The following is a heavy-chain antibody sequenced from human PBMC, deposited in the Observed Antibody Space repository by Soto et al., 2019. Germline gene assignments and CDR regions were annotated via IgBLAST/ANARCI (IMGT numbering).Heavy chain of an antibody. V-gene: IGHV1-18*01. CDR1: GYSFTRYG. D-gene: IGHD3-16*01. J-gene: IGHJ6*02. CDR3: ARMGDVPYYCYGLDV. CDR2: ISGYNANT. Sequence: QVQLVQSGAEVKKPGASVKVSCKASGYSFTRYGSSWVRQAPGQGLEWMGWISGYNANTNYPENLQGRVTMTTDTSTSTAYMEGRNLISDDTAVYYCARMGDVPYYCYGLDVWGQGTTVTVSS.